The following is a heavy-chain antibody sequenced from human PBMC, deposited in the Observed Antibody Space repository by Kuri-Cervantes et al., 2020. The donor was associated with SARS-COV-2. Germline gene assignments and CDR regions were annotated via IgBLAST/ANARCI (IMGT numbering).Heavy chain of an antibody. CDR2: ISSDGNNT. J-gene: IGHJ4*02. CDR1: GFTISTYW. CDR3: VRDGDHWNFDY. V-gene: IGHV3-74*01. Sequence: GESLKISCAASGFTISTYWMHWVRQAPGKGLVWVSRISSDGNNTNYADSVKGRFTLSRDNAKNMLFLQMNSLRAEDTAVYYCVRDGDHWNFDYWGQGTLVTVSS. D-gene: IGHD1-1*01.